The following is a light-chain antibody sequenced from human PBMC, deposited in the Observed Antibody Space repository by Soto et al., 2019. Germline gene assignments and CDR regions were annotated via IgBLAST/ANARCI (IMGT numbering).Light chain of an antibody. CDR3: QQYNNRPYT. Sequence: EIMMTQSPDTLSVSPGERATVSCRASQSISSDFAWFQLKPGQAPRLLIYGASTRAPDVPDRFSGSGSGTEFTLTISGLPSVDFAVYYCQQYNNRPYTFGQGTKLEIK. J-gene: IGKJ2*01. CDR2: GAS. V-gene: IGKV3-15*01. CDR1: QSISSD.